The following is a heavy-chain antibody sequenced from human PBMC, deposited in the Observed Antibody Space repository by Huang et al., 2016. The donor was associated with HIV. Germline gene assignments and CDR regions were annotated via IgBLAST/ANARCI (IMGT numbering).Heavy chain of an antibody. CDR1: GFTFGDYA. CDR2: IRSNSYGGKT. J-gene: IGHJ4*02. D-gene: IGHD3-10*01. CDR3: TRWGGLLWPYFDY. V-gene: IGHV3-49*03. Sequence: EVQLVESGGGLVQPGRSLRLSCTASGFTFGDYAMSWFRQAPGKGLEWVGFIRSNSYGGKTECAASVKGRFIISRDDSKSIAYLQMSSLKTEDTAVYFCTRWGGLLWPYFDYWGQGTLVTVSS.